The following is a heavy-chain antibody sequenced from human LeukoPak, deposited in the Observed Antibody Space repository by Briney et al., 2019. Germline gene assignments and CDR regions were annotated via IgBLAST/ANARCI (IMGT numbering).Heavy chain of an antibody. V-gene: IGHV4/OR15-8*01. CDR3: ARGRRLLNDY. J-gene: IGHJ4*02. D-gene: IGHD2/OR15-2a*01. CDR2: IHHDGRI. CDR1: GGSIDSTNW. Sequence: SETLSLTCDVSGGSIDSTNWWNWVRQPPGKGLEWIGEIHHDGRINYNPSLKSRVTLSVDKSKNQFSLKLSSVTAADTAVYYCARGRRLLNDYWGQGTLVTVSS.